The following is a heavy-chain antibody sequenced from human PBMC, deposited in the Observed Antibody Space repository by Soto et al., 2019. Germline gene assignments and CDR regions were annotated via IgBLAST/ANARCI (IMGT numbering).Heavy chain of an antibody. V-gene: IGHV2-5*02. D-gene: IGHD3-3*01. Sequence: QINLIESGPTLVKPTQTLTLTCTFSGFSLSTSGAAVCWVRQPPGRALEWLALIYWDGDKRYNASLGNRLTITKDKSMNQVVLTLTNVDPADTATYYCAHRATMTIFGLIIDNGIWFDPWGQGTRVIVSS. CDR1: GFSLSTSGAA. J-gene: IGHJ5*02. CDR3: AHRATMTIFGLIIDNGIWFDP. CDR2: IYWDGDK.